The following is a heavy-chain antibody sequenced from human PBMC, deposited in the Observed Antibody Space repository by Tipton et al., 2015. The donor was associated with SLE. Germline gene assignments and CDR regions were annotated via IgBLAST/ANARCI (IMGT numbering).Heavy chain of an antibody. CDR2: ISAYNGAT. V-gene: IGHV1-18*01. Sequence: QLVQSGAEVMEPGASLKVSCKASGYTFTSFGIHWVRQAPGQGLEWMGWISAYNGATKYAQNLQGRVTMTTDSSTTTAYMELRSLRSEDTAVYYCALYDFWSGYQRANNWFDPWGQGTLVTVSS. D-gene: IGHD3-3*01. CDR3: ALYDFWSGYQRANNWFDP. J-gene: IGHJ5*02. CDR1: GYTFTSFG.